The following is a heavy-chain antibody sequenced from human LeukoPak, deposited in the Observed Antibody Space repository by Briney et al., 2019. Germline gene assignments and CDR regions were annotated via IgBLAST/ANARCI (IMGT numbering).Heavy chain of an antibody. D-gene: IGHD6-6*01. J-gene: IGHJ4*02. CDR3: AGQSIAAHVDY. V-gene: IGHV4-59*11. Sequence: PSETLSLSCTVSGSSISSHYWSWIRQPPGKGLEWIGYIYYSGSTNYNPSLKSRVTISVDTSKNQFSLMLSSVTAADTAVYYCAGQSIAAHVDYWGKGTLVSVSS. CDR1: GSSISSHY. CDR2: IYYSGST.